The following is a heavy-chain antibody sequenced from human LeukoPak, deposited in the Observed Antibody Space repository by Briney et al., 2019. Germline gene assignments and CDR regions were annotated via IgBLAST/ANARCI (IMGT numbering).Heavy chain of an antibody. Sequence: SETLSLTCTVSGGSIYRNGYYCTWIRQHPGKGLEWIGYIYYSGSTYYNPSLKSRVSMSEDTSKNQFFLHLSSVTAADTAVYYCASAAGNCFDPWGPGTLVTVSS. CDR2: IYYSGST. V-gene: IGHV4-31*03. CDR3: ASAAGNCFDP. CDR1: GGSIYRNGYY. D-gene: IGHD3-10*01. J-gene: IGHJ5*02.